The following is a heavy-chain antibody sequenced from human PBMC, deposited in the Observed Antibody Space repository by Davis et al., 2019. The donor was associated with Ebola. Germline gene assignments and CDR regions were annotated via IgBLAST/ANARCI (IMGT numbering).Heavy chain of an antibody. D-gene: IGHD4-23*01. J-gene: IGHJ5*02. CDR2: ISWNSGVM. V-gene: IGHV3-9*01. CDR3: AKDRGQSTAVS. Sequence: PGGSLRLSCAASGFTFDDYAMHWVRQAPGKGLEWVSGISWNSGVMGYADSVKGRFTISRDNAKNSLYLQMNSLRAEDTAFYYCAKDRGQSTAVSWGQGTLVTVSS. CDR1: GFTFDDYA.